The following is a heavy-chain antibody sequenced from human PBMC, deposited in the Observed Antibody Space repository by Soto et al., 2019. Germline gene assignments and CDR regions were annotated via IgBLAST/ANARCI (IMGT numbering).Heavy chain of an antibody. CDR3: ARERYYDFWSGYYYYYYGMDV. CDR1: GYTFTSYA. Sequence: GASVKVSCKASGYTFTSYAMHWVRQAPGQRLEWMGWINAGNGNTKYSQKFQGRVTITRDTSASTAYMELSGLRSEDTAVYYCARERYYDFWSGYYYYYYGMDVWGQGTTVTVSS. V-gene: IGHV1-3*01. D-gene: IGHD3-3*01. CDR2: INAGNGNT. J-gene: IGHJ6*02.